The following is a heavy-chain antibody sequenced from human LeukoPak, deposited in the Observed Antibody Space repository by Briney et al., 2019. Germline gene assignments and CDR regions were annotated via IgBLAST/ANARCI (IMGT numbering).Heavy chain of an antibody. J-gene: IGHJ4*02. D-gene: IGHD6-13*01. CDR1: GGSINRNSYY. V-gene: IGHV4-39*07. CDR2: IYYSGST. Sequence: SETLSLTCTVSGGSINRNSYYWGWIRQPPGKGLEWIGSIYYSGSTYYNPSLKSRVTISVDTSKNQFSLKLSSVTAADTAVYYCARSLSSSWYLTWFDYWGQGTLVTVSS. CDR3: ARSLSSSWYLTWFDY.